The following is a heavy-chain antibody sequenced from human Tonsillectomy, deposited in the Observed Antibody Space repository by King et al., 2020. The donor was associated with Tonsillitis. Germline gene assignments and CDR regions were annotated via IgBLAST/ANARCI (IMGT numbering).Heavy chain of an antibody. V-gene: IGHV1-69*17. D-gene: IGHD3-10*01. CDR3: ARDRKEIRGTNAFYYFAMDV. CDR2: IIPLFGVP. CDR1: GDTFSSYA. J-gene: IGHJ6*02. Sequence: VQLVESGAEVKKPGSSVKVSCKASGDTFSSYAVGWVRQAPGHGLEWMGGIIPLFGVPNYAQKSQDRVTITADYSTSTVYMELGSLRSEDTAIYYCARDRKEIRGTNAFYYFAMDVWGHGTTVSVSS.